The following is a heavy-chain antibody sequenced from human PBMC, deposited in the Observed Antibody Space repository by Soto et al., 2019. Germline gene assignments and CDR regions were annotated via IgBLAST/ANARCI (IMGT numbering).Heavy chain of an antibody. D-gene: IGHD1-26*01. Sequence: EVQLVESGGGLVQPGGSLRLSCAASGFTFSSYSMNWVRQAPGKGLEWVSYISSSSSTIYYADSVKGRFTISRDNAKNSLYLQMNSLRDEDTAVYYCARDRLLKGATYYYYGMDVWGQGTTVTVSS. CDR1: GFTFSSYS. CDR3: ARDRLLKGATYYYYGMDV. CDR2: ISSSSSTI. J-gene: IGHJ6*02. V-gene: IGHV3-48*02.